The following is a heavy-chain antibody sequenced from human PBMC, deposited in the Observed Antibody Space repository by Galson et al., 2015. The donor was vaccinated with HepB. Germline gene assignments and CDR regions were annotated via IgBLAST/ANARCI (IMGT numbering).Heavy chain of an antibody. Sequence: SLRLSCATSGFTFSDYVMYWVRQPPGKGLEYVSAISTYGGTTYYADSVKNRFTISRDNSRNTLFLQMDSLRPEDAAVYDCTRDTPIGSAGSYYFDYWGQGTQVTVSS. CDR3: TRDTPIGSAGSYYFDY. CDR2: ISTYGGTT. CDR1: GFTFSDYV. V-gene: IGHV3-64*02. D-gene: IGHD3-10*01. J-gene: IGHJ4*02.